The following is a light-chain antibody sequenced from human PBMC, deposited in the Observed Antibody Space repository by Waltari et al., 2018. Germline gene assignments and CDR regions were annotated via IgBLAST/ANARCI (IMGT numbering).Light chain of an antibody. CDR3: YSSDSTGLRV. Sequence: SYELTHTPSVSVSPGQTARITCSGHELPRKYAYWFQQKSGQAPRLVIYEDTKRPSGIPDRFSGSSSGTVATLTIAGAQVDDEADYYCYSSDSTGLRVFGGGTSVVVL. CDR2: EDT. V-gene: IGLV3-10*01. CDR1: ELPRKY. J-gene: IGLJ1*01.